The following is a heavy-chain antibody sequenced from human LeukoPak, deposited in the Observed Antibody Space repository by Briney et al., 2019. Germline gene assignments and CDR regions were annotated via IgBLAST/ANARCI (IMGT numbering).Heavy chain of an antibody. V-gene: IGHV1-3*01. D-gene: IGHD6-19*01. CDR3: AMWAGIAEAGFEGPFDY. J-gene: IGHJ4*02. CDR2: INAGNGNT. CDR1: GYTFTSYA. Sequence: ASVKVSCKASGYTFTSYAMHWVRQAPGQRLEWMGWINAGNGNTKYSQKFQGRVTITRDTSASTAYMELSSLRSEDTAVYYCAMWAGIAEAGFEGPFDYWGQGTLVTVSS.